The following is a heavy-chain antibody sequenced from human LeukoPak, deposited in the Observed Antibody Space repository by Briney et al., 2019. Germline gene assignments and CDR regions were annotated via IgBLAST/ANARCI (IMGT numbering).Heavy chain of an antibody. CDR3: ARLPASSSWYYYYYGMDV. J-gene: IGHJ6*02. V-gene: IGHV4-59*08. CDR2: IYYSGST. D-gene: IGHD6-13*01. Sequence: SETLSFNGTGSGGSISSYYWSWIRQPPGKGLEWIGYIYYSGSTNYNPSLKSRITISVDTSKNQFSLKLSSVTAADTAVYYCARLPASSSWYYYYYGMDVWGQGTTVTVSS. CDR1: GGSISSYY.